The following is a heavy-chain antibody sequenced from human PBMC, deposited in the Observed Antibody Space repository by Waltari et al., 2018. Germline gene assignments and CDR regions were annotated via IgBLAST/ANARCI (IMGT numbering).Heavy chain of an antibody. V-gene: IGHV4-39*01. D-gene: IGHD3-3*01. CDR3: ARHIEYYDFWSGYYGEGYGMDV. CDR1: GGSISSSSYY. Sequence: QLQLQESGPGLVKPSETLSLTCTVSGGSISSSSYYWGWIRQPPGKGLEWIGSIYYSGSTYDNTSLKSRVTISVDTSKNQFSLKLSSVTAAETAVYYCARHIEYYDFWSGYYGEGYGMDVWGQGTTVTVSS. J-gene: IGHJ6*02. CDR2: IYYSGST.